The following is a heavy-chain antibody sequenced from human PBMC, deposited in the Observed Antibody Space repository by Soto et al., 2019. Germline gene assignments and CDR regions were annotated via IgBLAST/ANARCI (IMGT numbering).Heavy chain of an antibody. Sequence: EVQLVESGGGLIQPGGSLRLSCAASGFTVSSNYMSWVRQAPGKGLEWVSVIYSGGSTYYADSVKGRFTISRDNSKNTLYLQMNSLRAEDTAVYYCATGPGIAVAGPLDYSGQGTLVTVSS. J-gene: IGHJ4*02. V-gene: IGHV3-53*01. CDR2: IYSGGST. CDR3: ATGPGIAVAGPLDY. D-gene: IGHD6-19*01. CDR1: GFTVSSNY.